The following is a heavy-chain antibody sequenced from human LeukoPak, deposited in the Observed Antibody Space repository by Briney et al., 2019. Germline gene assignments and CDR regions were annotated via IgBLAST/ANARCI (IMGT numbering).Heavy chain of an antibody. CDR2: IYHSGST. J-gene: IGHJ4*02. V-gene: IGHV4-4*02. D-gene: IGHD6-19*01. CDR1: GGSISSRNW. Sequence: SETLSLTCAVSGGSISSRNWWSWVRQPPGKGLEWIGEIYHSGSTNYNPSLKSRVTISVDKSKNQFSLKLSSVTAADTAVYYCARSLYSSGWTPYFDYWGQGTLVTVSS. CDR3: ARSLYSSGWTPYFDY.